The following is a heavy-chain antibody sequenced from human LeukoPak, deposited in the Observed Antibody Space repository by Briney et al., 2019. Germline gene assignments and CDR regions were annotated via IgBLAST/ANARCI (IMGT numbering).Heavy chain of an antibody. J-gene: IGHJ4*02. V-gene: IGHV3-23*01. CDR1: GFTFSSYA. CDR3: AKKASGRYYYFDS. D-gene: IGHD3-10*01. Sequence: GGSLRLSCAASGFTFSSYAMSWVRQAPGKGLEWVSGISGSGYSTHYADSVKGRFTISRDNSKNTLSLQMNSLRAEDTAVYYCAKKASGRYYYFDSWGQGTLVTVSS. CDR2: ISGSGYST.